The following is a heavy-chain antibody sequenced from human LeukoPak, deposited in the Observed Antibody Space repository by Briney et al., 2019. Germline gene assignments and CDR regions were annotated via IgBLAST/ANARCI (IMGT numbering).Heavy chain of an antibody. Sequence: GGSLRLSCSTSGFTFNDYAMSWVRQAPGKGLEWVSSISTSGGGLFYADSVMGRYTISRDNSRNTLYLQMDTLGAEDTAVYYCATQFRAYYFDYWGQGTLVTVSS. CDR1: GFTFNDYA. V-gene: IGHV3-23*01. CDR2: ISTSGGGL. J-gene: IGHJ4*02. D-gene: IGHD2-21*01. CDR3: ATQFRAYYFDY.